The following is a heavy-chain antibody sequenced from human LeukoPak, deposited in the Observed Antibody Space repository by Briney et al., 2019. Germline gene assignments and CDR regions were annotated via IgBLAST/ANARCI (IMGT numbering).Heavy chain of an antibody. Sequence: SETLSLTCTVSGGSLSNSNYYWGWIRQPPGRGLEWIGTIYYSGNTYFNPSLKSRVTISLDTSKNQFSLRLNSVTAADTTVYYCARVCSRTGCYAFDIWGQGTMVIVTS. CDR3: ARVCSRTGCYAFDI. V-gene: IGHV4-39*07. J-gene: IGHJ3*02. CDR1: GGSLSNSNYY. CDR2: IYYSGNT. D-gene: IGHD2-2*01.